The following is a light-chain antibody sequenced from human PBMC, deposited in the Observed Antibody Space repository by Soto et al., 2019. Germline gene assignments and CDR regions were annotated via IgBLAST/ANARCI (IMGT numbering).Light chain of an antibody. Sequence: DIQMTQSPSSLSASVGDRVTITCRASQSISNYLNWYQHKPGKAPKLLIYAASSLQSGVPSRFTGSGSGTDFTLTISSLQPEDFATYYCQQSYIPVRITFGQGTRLEI. CDR3: QQSYIPVRIT. V-gene: IGKV1-39*01. CDR1: QSISNY. CDR2: AAS. J-gene: IGKJ5*01.